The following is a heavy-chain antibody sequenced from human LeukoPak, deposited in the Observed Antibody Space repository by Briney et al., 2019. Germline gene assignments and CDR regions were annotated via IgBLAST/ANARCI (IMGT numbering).Heavy chain of an antibody. V-gene: IGHV3-48*03. Sequence: GGSLRLSCAPSGFTFSSYEMNWVRQAPGKGLEWVSYISSSGSNIYYADSVKGRFTISRDNAKNSLYLQMNSRRAEDTAVYYCAELGITMIGGVWGKGTTVTISS. CDR2: ISSSGSNI. CDR1: GFTFSSYE. D-gene: IGHD3-10*02. J-gene: IGHJ6*04. CDR3: AELGITMIGGV.